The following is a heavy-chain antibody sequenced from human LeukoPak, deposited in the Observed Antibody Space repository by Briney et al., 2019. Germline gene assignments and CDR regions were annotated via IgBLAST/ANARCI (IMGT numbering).Heavy chain of an antibody. V-gene: IGHV4-4*07. CDR3: ARDGIAAAGTAYFDY. CDR1: GGSISSYY. Sequence: SETLSLTCTVSGGSISSYYWSWIRQPAGKGLEWIGRIYTSGSTNYNPSPKSRVTMSVDTSKNQFSLKLSSVTAADTAVYYCARDGIAAAGTAYFDYCGQGTLVTVSS. J-gene: IGHJ4*02. CDR2: IYTSGST. D-gene: IGHD6-13*01.